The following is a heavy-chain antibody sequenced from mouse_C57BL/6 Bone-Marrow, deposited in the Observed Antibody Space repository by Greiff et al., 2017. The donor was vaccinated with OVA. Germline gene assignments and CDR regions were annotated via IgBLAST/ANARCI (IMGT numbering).Heavy chain of an antibody. Sequence: EVKLMESGAELVRPGASVKLSCTASGFNIKDDYMHWVKQRPEQGLEWIGWIDPENGDTEYASKFQGKATITADTSSNTAYLQLSSLTSEDTAVYYCTTRRYYDYPWFAYWGQGTLVTVSA. CDR3: TTRRYYDYPWFAY. J-gene: IGHJ3*01. CDR1: GFNIKDDY. CDR2: IDPENGDT. D-gene: IGHD2-4*01. V-gene: IGHV14-4*01.